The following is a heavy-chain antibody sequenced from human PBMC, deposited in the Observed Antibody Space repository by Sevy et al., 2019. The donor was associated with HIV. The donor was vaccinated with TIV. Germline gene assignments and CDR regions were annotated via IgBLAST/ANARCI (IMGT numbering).Heavy chain of an antibody. Sequence: GVSLRLSCAASGFTVSNNYMSWVRQAPGKGLEWVSVIYSGGSTYYSDSVKGRFTISRDNSKNSVSLQMHSLRAEDTAIYYCARDGGTSSGWYFDLWGRGSLVTVSS. J-gene: IGHJ2*01. V-gene: IGHV3-53*01. D-gene: IGHD6-19*01. CDR2: IYSGGST. CDR3: ARDGGTSSGWYFDL. CDR1: GFTVSNNY.